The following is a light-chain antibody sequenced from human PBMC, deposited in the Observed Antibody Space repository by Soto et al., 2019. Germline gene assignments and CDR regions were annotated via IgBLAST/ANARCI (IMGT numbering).Light chain of an antibody. CDR1: SSDVGGYNY. Sequence: QSALTQPASVSGSPGQSITISCTGTSSDVGGYNYVSWYQQHPGKAPKLMIYDVSNRPSGVSNRFSGSKSGNTASLTISGLQAEDEADYYCSSYTSSSTLLVVFGGGTKPTVL. J-gene: IGLJ2*01. V-gene: IGLV2-14*01. CDR3: SSYTSSSTLLVV. CDR2: DVS.